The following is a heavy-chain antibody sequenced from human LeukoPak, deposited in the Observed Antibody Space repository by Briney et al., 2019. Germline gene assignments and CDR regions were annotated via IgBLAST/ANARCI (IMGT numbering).Heavy chain of an antibody. D-gene: IGHD3-3*01. V-gene: IGHV4-34*01. CDR1: GGSFSGYY. CDR2: INHSGST. CDR3: ASWSFSWDAFDI. J-gene: IGHJ3*02. Sequence: SETLSLTCAVYGGSFSGYYWSWIRQPPGKGLEWIGEINHSGSTNYNPSLKSRVTISTDTSKNQFSLKLSSVTAADSAVYYCASWSFSWDAFDIWGQGTMVTVSS.